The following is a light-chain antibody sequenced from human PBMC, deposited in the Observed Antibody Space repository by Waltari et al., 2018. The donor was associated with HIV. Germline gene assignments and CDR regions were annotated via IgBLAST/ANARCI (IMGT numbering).Light chain of an antibody. CDR2: DVS. CDR1: TRDVGGYYF. CDR3: CSYAGIYTGV. V-gene: IGLV2-11*01. J-gene: IGLJ3*02. Sequence: QSALTQPRSVSGSPGQSVTISCTGTTRDVGGYYFVSWYQQLPDKAPRLMIYDVSKRSPGVPDRFSGSKSGNTASLTISGLQADDEADYYCCSYAGIYTGVFGGGTKLTVL.